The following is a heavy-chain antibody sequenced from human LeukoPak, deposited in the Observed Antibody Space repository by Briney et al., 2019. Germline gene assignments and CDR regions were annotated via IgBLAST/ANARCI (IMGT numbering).Heavy chain of an antibody. Sequence: SVKVSCKASAGTFSSYAISWVRQAPGQGLEWMGGIIPIFGTATYAQKFQGRVTITTDESTSTAYMELSSLRSEDTAVYYCASTGDYYYYYYMDVWGKGTTVTVSS. J-gene: IGHJ6*03. CDR3: ASTGDYYYYYYMDV. CDR1: AGTFSSYA. CDR2: IIPIFGTA. V-gene: IGHV1-69*05.